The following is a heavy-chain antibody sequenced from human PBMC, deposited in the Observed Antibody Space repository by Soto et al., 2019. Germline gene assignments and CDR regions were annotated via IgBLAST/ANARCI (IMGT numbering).Heavy chain of an antibody. V-gene: IGHV4-39*01. D-gene: IGHD6-19*01. CDR2: IYYSGST. CDR3: ARVQWLPYYYMDV. CDR1: GGSISSSSYY. Sequence: QLQLQESGPGLVKPSETLSLTCTVSGGSISSSSYYWGWIRQPPGKGLEWIGSIYYSGSTYYNPSLKSRVTISVDTSKNQFSLKLSSVTAADTAVYYCARVQWLPYYYMDVWGKGTTVTVSS. J-gene: IGHJ6*03.